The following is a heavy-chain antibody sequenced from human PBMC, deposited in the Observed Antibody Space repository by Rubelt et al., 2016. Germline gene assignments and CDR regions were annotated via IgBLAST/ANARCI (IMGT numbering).Heavy chain of an antibody. Sequence: GGGLVQPGGSLRLYCTASGFTFSNYDMHWVRQGTGKGLEWVSGIGTTGDTHYLGSVKGRFTISRENARNSFYLQMNSLGAGDTAVYFCARGVTDAFDGWGQGTMVTVSS. V-gene: IGHV3-13*01. CDR2: IGTTGDT. J-gene: IGHJ3*01. CDR3: ARGVTDAFDG. CDR1: GFTFSNYD. D-gene: IGHD2-21*02.